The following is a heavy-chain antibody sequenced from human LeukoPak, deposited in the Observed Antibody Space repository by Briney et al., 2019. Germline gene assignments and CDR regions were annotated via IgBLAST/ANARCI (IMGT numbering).Heavy chain of an antibody. D-gene: IGHD2-2*02. J-gene: IGHJ4*02. CDR2: INHSGST. CDR3: AKDFCSSTSCYTY. V-gene: IGHV4-34*01. Sequence: SETLSLTCAVYGGSFSGYYWSWIRQPPGKGLEWIGEINHSGSTNYNPSLKSRVTISVDTSKNQFFLKLSSVTAADTAVYYCAKDFCSSTSCYTYWGEGTLVTVSS. CDR1: GGSFSGYY.